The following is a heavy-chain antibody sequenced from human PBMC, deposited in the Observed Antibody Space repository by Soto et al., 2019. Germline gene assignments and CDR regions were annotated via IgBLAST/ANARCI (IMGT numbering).Heavy chain of an antibody. CDR3: ARDPYYYDSSGYCYVPLHX. J-gene: IGHJ4*02. D-gene: IGHD3-22*01. CDR1: GYTFTSYG. Sequence: ASVKVSCKASGYTFTSYGISWVRQAPGQGLEWMGLISDHNGNTNYAQKLQGRVTMNTETSKSTAYMELRSLRSDDTAVYYCARDPYYYDSSGYCYVPLHXWGQGTLFTISX. V-gene: IGHV1-18*04. CDR2: ISDHNGNT.